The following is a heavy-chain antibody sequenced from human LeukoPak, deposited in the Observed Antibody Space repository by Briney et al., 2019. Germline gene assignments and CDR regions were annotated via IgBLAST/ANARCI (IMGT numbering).Heavy chain of an antibody. Sequence: GRSLRLSCAASGFTFSSYGMHWVRQAPGKGLEWVAVIWYDGSNKYYADSVKGRFTISRDNSKNTLYLQMNSLRAEDTAVYYCARDPAPYYYDSSGYYPNHFDYWGQGTLVTVSS. CDR3: ARDPAPYYYDSSGYYPNHFDY. V-gene: IGHV3-33*01. CDR1: GFTFSSYG. J-gene: IGHJ4*02. D-gene: IGHD3-22*01. CDR2: IWYDGSNK.